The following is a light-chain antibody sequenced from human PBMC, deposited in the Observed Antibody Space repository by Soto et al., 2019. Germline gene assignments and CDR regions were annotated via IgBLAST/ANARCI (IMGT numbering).Light chain of an antibody. CDR2: GAS. Sequence: VLTQSPDTVSFSPGGTATLFCRASQNFGSSYLAWYQQKRGQAPRFLIYGASSRATGIPARFSGSRSGTDFTLTISRLEPEDFAVYYCQQYGRSPTTVGHGTKVDI. J-gene: IGKJ1*01. V-gene: IGKV3-20*01. CDR3: QQYGRSPTT. CDR1: QNFGSSY.